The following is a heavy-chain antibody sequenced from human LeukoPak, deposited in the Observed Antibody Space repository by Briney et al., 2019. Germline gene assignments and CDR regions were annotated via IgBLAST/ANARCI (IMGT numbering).Heavy chain of an antibody. CDR1: GVSISSGGYS. D-gene: IGHD3-16*01. CDR2: IYHSGST. Sequence: SETLSLTCAVSGVSISSGGYSWSWIRQPPGKGLEWIGYIYHSGSTHYNPSLKSRVTISIDRSKNQFSLRLSSVTAADTAVYYCASVGSGDAFDIWGQGTMVTVSS. CDR3: ASVGSGDAFDI. V-gene: IGHV4-30-2*01. J-gene: IGHJ3*02.